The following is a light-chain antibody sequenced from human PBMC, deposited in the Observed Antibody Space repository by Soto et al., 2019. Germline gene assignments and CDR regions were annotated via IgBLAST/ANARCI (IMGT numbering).Light chain of an antibody. J-gene: IGKJ3*01. V-gene: IGKV3-15*01. Sequence: EIVMTQSPATLSVSPGERATLSCRASQSVSSNLAWYQQKPGQAPRLLIYGASTRATGIPARFSGSGSGTEFTLTIRTLHSDDFAAYYCQQYNNWPITFAPGTNVDI. CDR2: GAS. CDR1: QSVSSN. CDR3: QQYNNWPIT.